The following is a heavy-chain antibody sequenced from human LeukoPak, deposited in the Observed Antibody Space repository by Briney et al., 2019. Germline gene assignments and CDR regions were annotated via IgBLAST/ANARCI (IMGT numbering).Heavy chain of an antibody. CDR2: IRYDGSNK. CDR3: AKDRGFGVVIIPFDY. CDR1: GFTFGSYG. Sequence: GGSLRLSCAASGFTFGSYGMHWVRQAPGKGLEWVAFIRYDGSNKYYADSVKGRFTISRDNSKNTLYLQMNSLRAEDTAVYYCAKDRGFGVVIIPFDYWGQGTLVTVSS. J-gene: IGHJ4*02. D-gene: IGHD3-3*01. V-gene: IGHV3-30*02.